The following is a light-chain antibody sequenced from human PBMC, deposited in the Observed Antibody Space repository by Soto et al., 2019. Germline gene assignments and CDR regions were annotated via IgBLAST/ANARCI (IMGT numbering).Light chain of an antibody. J-gene: IGLJ2*01. CDR2: STT. CDR3: LLYYGAAVV. Sequence: QTVVTQEPSLTVSAGGTVTLTCASSTGPVTSDYYPNWFQQKPGQAPRALIYSTTKKDSWTPARFSGSLLGGKAALTLSGVQPEDEADYYCLLYYGAAVVFGGGTKLTVL. V-gene: IGLV7-43*01. CDR1: TGPVTSDYY.